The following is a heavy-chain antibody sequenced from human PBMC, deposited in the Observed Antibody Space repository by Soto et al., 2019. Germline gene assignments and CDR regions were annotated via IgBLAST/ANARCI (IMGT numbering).Heavy chain of an antibody. V-gene: IGHV1-69*12. CDR1: GGTFNSYA. CDR2: TIPMFGTT. Sequence: QVQLVQSGAEVKKPESSVRVSCKASGGTFNSYAITWVRQAPGQGLEWMGGTIPMFGTTNYAEKFQGRVTIPADESTNTAYMELSSPRSEDTAVYYCTRCGIRYHSIGYYLGIDGMDVWGQGTTVIVSS. D-gene: IGHD3-22*01. J-gene: IGHJ6*02. CDR3: TRCGIRYHSIGYYLGIDGMDV.